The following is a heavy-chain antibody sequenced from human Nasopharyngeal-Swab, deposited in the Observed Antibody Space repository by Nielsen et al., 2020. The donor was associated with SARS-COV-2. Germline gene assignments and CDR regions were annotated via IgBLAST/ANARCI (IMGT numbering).Heavy chain of an antibody. CDR2: INPSGST. CDR3: ARELSPYYDFWSGWLDY. V-gene: IGHV1-46*01. J-gene: IGHJ4*02. CDR1: GYTFTSYY. Sequence: ASVKVSCKASGYTFTSYYMHWVRQAPGQGLEWMGIINPSGSTTYSEKFQGRVIMTSDTSTSTVYMELSSLRSEDTAVYYCARELSPYYDFWSGWLDYWGQGTLVAVSS. D-gene: IGHD3-3*01.